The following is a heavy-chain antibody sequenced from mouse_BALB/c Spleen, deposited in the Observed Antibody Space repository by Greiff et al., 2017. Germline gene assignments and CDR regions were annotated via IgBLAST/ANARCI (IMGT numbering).Heavy chain of an antibody. D-gene: IGHD2-4*01. J-gene: IGHJ3*01. V-gene: IGHV2-9*02. CDR3: AGYDYDRFAY. CDR1: GFSLTSYG. CDR2: IWAGGST. Sequence: VHLVESGPGLVAPSQSLSITCTVSGFSLTSYGVHWVRQPPGKGLEWLGVIWAGGSTNYNSALMSRLSISKDNSKSQVFLKMNSLQTDDTAMYYCAGYDYDRFAYWGQGTLVTVSA.